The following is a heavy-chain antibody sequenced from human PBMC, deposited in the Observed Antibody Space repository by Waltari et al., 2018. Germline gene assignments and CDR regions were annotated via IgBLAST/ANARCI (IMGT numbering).Heavy chain of an antibody. CDR3: ARDRIAAEIHYGMDV. Sequence: QVQLVQSGAEVKKPGSSVKVSCKASGGTFSSYAISWVRQAPGQGLEWMGGSMPICGTANYAKKFQGRVTITADESTSTAYMELSSLRSEDTAVYYCARDRIAAEIHYGMDVWGQGTTVTVSS. J-gene: IGHJ6*02. V-gene: IGHV1-69*01. CDR2: SMPICGTA. CDR1: GGTFSSYA. D-gene: IGHD6-13*01.